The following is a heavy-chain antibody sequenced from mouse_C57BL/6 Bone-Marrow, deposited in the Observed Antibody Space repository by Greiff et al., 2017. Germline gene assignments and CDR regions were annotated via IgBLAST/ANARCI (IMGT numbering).Heavy chain of an antibody. CDR2: IHPNSGST. V-gene: IGHV1-64*01. CDR1: GYTFTSYW. J-gene: IGHJ4*01. Sequence: VQLQQSGAELVKPGASVKLSCKASGYTFTSYWMHWVKQRPGQGLEWIGMIHPNSGSTNYNEKLKSKATLSVDKSSSTAYMLLSRLTSEDSAVYYCARWAYLYYCARVFWGRGPSLTVSS. D-gene: IGHD5-5*01. CDR3: ARWAYLYYCARVF.